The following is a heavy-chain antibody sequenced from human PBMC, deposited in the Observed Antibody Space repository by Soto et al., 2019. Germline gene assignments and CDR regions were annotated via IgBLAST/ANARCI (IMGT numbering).Heavy chain of an antibody. J-gene: IGHJ6*02. V-gene: IGHV1-69*13. CDR2: IIPIFGTA. CDR1: GGTFSSYA. Sequence: SVKVSCKASGGTFSSYAISWVRQAPGQGLEWMGGIIPIFGTANYAQKFQGRVTITADESTSTAYMELSSLRSEDTAVYYCASLGYCSSTSCYTGYYYYGMDVWGQGTRVTVSS. CDR3: ASLGYCSSTSCYTGYYYYGMDV. D-gene: IGHD2-2*02.